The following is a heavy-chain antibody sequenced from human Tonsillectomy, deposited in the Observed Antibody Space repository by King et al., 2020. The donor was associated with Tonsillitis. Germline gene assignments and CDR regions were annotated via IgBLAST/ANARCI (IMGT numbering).Heavy chain of an antibody. CDR2: IYSGGST. D-gene: IGHD2-2*01. J-gene: IGHJ6*02. Sequence: QLVQSGGGLIQPRGSLRLSCAASGFTVSNNYMSWVRQAPGKGLEWVSVIYSGGSTYYADSVKGRFTISRDNSKNTLYLQMNSLRAEDTAVYYCARDCSSTSCYVGYYYGMDVWGQGTTVTVSS. V-gene: IGHV3-53*01. CDR3: ARDCSSTSCYVGYYYGMDV. CDR1: GFTVSNNY.